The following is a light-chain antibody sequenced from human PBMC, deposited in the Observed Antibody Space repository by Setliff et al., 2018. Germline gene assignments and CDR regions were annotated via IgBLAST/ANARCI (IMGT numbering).Light chain of an antibody. V-gene: IGLV2-14*03. Sequence: QSVLTQPASVSGSPGQSITISCTGTSSDVGGYNYVSWYQQHPGKAPKLMIYDVSNRPSGVSNRFSGSKSGNTASLTISGLQAEDEADYYCCSYTGFSDVFGSGTKVTV. J-gene: IGLJ1*01. CDR2: DVS. CDR1: SSDVGGYNY. CDR3: CSYTGFSDV.